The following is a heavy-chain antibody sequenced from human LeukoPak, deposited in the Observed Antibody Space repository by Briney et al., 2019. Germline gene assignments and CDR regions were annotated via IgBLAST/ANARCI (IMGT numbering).Heavy chain of an antibody. CDR3: ARDLGYYDSSGYSVGGLDY. D-gene: IGHD3-22*01. CDR2: ISGSGGST. J-gene: IGHJ4*02. V-gene: IGHV3-23*01. CDR1: GFTFSSYA. Sequence: GGSLRLSCAASGFTFSSYAMSWVRQAPGKGLEWVSAISGSGGSTYYADSVKGRFTISRDNSKNTLYLQMNSLRAEDTAVYYCARDLGYYDSSGYSVGGLDYWGQGTPVTVSS.